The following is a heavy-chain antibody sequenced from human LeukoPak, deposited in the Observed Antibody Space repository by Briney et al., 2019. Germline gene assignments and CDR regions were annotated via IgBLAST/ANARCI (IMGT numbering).Heavy chain of an antibody. Sequence: GGSLRLSCAASGLTVSSNCMSWVRQAPGKGLEWVSSISRSSSYIYYGDSVKGRFTISRDNAKNSLYLQMNSLRAEDTAVYYCARVVWGWDTAMPTPFDYWGHGTLVTVSS. J-gene: IGHJ4*01. CDR2: ISRSSSYI. V-gene: IGHV3-21*01. CDR1: GLTVSSNC. CDR3: ARVVWGWDTAMPTPFDY. D-gene: IGHD5-18*01.